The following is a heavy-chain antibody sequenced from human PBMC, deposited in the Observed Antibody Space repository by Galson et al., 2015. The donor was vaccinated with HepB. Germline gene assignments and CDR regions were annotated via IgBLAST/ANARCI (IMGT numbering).Heavy chain of an antibody. D-gene: IGHD3-22*01. Sequence: SLRLSCAASGFTFSSYAMHWVRQAPGKGLERVAVISYDGSNKYYADSVKGRFTISRDNSKNTLYLQMNSLRAEDTAVYYCAREGITMIVGGAFDIWGQWTMVTVSS. CDR1: GFTFSSYA. J-gene: IGHJ3*02. CDR2: ISYDGSNK. CDR3: AREGITMIVGGAFDI. V-gene: IGHV3-30-3*01.